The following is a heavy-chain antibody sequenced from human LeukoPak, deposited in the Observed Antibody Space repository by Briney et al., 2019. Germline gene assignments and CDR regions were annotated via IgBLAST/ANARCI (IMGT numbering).Heavy chain of an antibody. V-gene: IGHV3-23*01. CDR3: ANTLPYYYDSSGYYPLDY. CDR2: ISGSGGST. J-gene: IGHJ4*02. CDR1: GFTFSSYA. D-gene: IGHD3-22*01. Sequence: GGSLRLSCAASGFTFSSYAMSWVRQAPGKGLEWVSAISGSGGSTYYADSVKGRFTISRDNSKNTLYLQMNSLRAGDTAVYYCANTLPYYYDSSGYYPLDYWGQGTLVTVSS.